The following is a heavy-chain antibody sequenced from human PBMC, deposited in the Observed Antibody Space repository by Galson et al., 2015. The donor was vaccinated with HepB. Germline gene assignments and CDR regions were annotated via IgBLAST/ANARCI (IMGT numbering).Heavy chain of an antibody. CDR2: ISSSSSYI. CDR3: ARGTDQWPWGYYFDY. Sequence: SLRLSCAASGFTFSSYSMNWVRQAPGKGLEWVSSISSSSSYIYYADSVKGRFTISRDNAKNSLYLQMNSLRAEDTAVYYCARGTDQWPWGYYFDYWGQGTLVTVSS. D-gene: IGHD6-19*01. CDR1: GFTFSSYS. J-gene: IGHJ4*02. V-gene: IGHV3-21*01.